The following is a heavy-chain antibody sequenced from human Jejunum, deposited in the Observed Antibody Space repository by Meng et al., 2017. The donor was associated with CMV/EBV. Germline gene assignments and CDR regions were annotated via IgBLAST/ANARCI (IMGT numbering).Heavy chain of an antibody. V-gene: IGHV3-30-3*01. CDR3: ARTQGHSDSPRAYFDS. D-gene: IGHD3-3*01. J-gene: IGHJ4*02. CDR1: TFNPSA. CDR2: ISSAGPNL. Sequence: TFNPSAMHSVRPSPGHVLEWLAVISSAGPNLKYADSLPGRFPISRANSKNTVYLQMDSLSVEDTAVYYCARTQGHSDSPRAYFDSWGQGTLVTVSS.